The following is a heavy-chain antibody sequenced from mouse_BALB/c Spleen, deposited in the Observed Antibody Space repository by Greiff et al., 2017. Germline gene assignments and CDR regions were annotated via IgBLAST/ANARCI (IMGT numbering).Heavy chain of an antibody. V-gene: IGHV5-17*02. CDR3: ARGALLRYPDY. Sequence: EVKLVESGGGLVQPGGSRKLSCAASGFTFSSFGMHWVRQAPEKGLEWVAYISSGSSTIYYADTVKGRFTISRDNPKNTLFLQMTSLRSEDTAMYYCARGALLRYPDYWGQGTTLTVSS. CDR2: ISSGSSTI. J-gene: IGHJ2*01. CDR1: GFTFSSFG. D-gene: IGHD1-1*01.